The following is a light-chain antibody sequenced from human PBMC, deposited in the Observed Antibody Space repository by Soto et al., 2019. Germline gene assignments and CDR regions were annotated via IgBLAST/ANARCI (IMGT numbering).Light chain of an antibody. Sequence: QSVLTQPPSVSAAPGQKVTISCSGSSSNIGGNSVSWYQQLPGTAPKLLIYDDDKRPSGIPDRFSGSKSGTSATLGITGFRTGDEADYYCGSWDSSLGAYVFXTETKGTVL. CDR1: SSNIGGNS. V-gene: IGLV1-51*01. CDR2: DDD. J-gene: IGLJ1*01. CDR3: GSWDSSLGAYV.